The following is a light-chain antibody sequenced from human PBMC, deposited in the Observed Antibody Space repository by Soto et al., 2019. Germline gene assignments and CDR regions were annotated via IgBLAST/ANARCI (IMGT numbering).Light chain of an antibody. CDR3: QQYGRTPRT. V-gene: IGKV3-20*01. J-gene: IGKJ1*01. Sequence: VLLTQSPGTPSLSPGERATLSCRASQSVNNNFLAWYQQKPGQAPRLLIYGASSRATGIPDKFSGSGSGTDFTLTISRLELEDFAVYFCQQYGRTPRTFGQGTKVEIK. CDR1: QSVNNNF. CDR2: GAS.